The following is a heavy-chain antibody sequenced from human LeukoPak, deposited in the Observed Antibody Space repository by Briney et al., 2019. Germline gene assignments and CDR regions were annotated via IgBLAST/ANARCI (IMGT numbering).Heavy chain of an antibody. Sequence: SVKVSCKASGYTFTSYGISWVRQAPGQGLEWMGRIIPVFDTAKYAQNFQGRVTMTTDESSSTAYMELYSLRSEDTAGYYCALAAEKQLVYFDFWGQGTLVTVSS. J-gene: IGHJ4*02. V-gene: IGHV1-69*05. CDR3: ALAAEKQLVYFDF. CDR2: IIPVFDTA. CDR1: GYTFTSYG. D-gene: IGHD6-13*01.